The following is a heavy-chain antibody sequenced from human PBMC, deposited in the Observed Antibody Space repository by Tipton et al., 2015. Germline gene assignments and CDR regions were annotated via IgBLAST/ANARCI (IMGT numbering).Heavy chain of an antibody. CDR3: ARGRGWRVFDY. Sequence: TLSLTCNVSADSTDSITSYYWSWIRQSPGKGLEWIGEINDSGKSNYNPSLKSRVTISVDTSKSQFFLKLTSVIAADTAVYFCARGRGWRVFDYWGQGTLVTVSS. D-gene: IGHD3-10*01. CDR2: INDSGKS. V-gene: IGHV4-34*01. CDR1: ADSTDSITSYY. J-gene: IGHJ4*02.